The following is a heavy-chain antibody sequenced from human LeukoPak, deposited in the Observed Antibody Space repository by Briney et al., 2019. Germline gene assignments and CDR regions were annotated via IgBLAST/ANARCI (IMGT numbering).Heavy chain of an antibody. D-gene: IGHD2-15*01. CDR1: GYTFTDYY. CDR2: INPNSGGT. J-gene: IGHJ5*02. Sequence: ASVKVSCKASGYTFTDYYMHWVRQAPGQGLEWMGWINPNSGGTNYAQKFQGRVTMTRDTSISTAYMELSRLRSDDTAVYYCARDQSVVVAAIWFDPWGQGTLVTVSS. CDR3: ARDQSVVVAAIWFDP. V-gene: IGHV1-2*02.